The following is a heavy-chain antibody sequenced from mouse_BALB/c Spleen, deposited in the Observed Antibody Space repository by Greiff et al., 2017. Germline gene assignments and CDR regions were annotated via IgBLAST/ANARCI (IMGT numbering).Heavy chain of an antibody. J-gene: IGHJ4*01. CDR3: ARWDYGGREMDY. CDR2: IDPANGNT. CDR1: GFNIKDNY. D-gene: IGHD1-2*01. Sequence: EVQLQQSGAELVKPGASVKLSCTASGFNIKDNYMHWVKQRPEQGLEWIGRIDPANGNTKYAPKFQGKATITADTSSNTAYLQLSSLTSEDTAVYYCARWDYGGREMDYWGEGTSVTVSS. V-gene: IGHV14-3*02.